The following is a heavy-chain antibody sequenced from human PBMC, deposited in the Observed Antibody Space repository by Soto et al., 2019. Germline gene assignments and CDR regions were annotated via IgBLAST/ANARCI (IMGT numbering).Heavy chain of an antibody. Sequence: HPGGSLRLSCAASGFTFSSYGMHWVRQAPGKGLEWVAVISYDGSNKYYADSVKGRFTISRDNSKNTLYLQMNSLRAEDTAVYYCAKGPTTVVTHFDYWGQGTLVTVSS. D-gene: IGHD4-17*01. V-gene: IGHV3-30*18. CDR1: GFTFSSYG. CDR3: AKGPTTVVTHFDY. CDR2: ISYDGSNK. J-gene: IGHJ4*02.